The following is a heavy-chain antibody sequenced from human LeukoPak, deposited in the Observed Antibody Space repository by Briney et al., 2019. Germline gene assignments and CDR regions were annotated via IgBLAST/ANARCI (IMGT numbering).Heavy chain of an antibody. CDR2: IYPGGTT. CDR1: GFTFNNYA. V-gene: IGHV3-23*03. CDR3: ARESSGYYFDY. Sequence: GGSLRPSCAGSGFTFNNYAMSWVRRAPGKGPECVSVIYPGGTTYYADSVKGRFTISRDDSKNTLYLQMHSLRVEDTAVYYCARESSGYYFDYWGQGTLVTVSS. J-gene: IGHJ4*02. D-gene: IGHD6-25*01.